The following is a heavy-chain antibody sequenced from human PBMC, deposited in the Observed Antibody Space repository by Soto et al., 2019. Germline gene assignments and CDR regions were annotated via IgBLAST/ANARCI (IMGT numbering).Heavy chain of an antibody. V-gene: IGHV4-59*01. D-gene: IGHD5-12*01. CDR2: IYYSGST. Sequence: SETLSLTCTVSGGSISSYYWSWIRQPPGKGLEWIGYIYYSGSTNYNPSLKSRVTISVDTSKNQFSLKLSSVTAADTAVYYCARDRGRATIPDYFDYWGQGTLVTVSS. J-gene: IGHJ4*02. CDR1: GGSISSYY. CDR3: ARDRGRATIPDYFDY.